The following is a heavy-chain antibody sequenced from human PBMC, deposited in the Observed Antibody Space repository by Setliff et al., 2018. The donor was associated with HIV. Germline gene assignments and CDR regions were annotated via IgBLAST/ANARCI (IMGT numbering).Heavy chain of an antibody. CDR2: IYTSGSA. CDR3: ARFVNHYDSSGYFGGYYYYMDV. CDR1: GGSIRNYY. D-gene: IGHD3-22*01. Sequence: SETLSLTCTVSGGSIRNYYWSWIRQPAGKGLEWIGRIYTSGSAKYNPSLKSRVTMSVDTSKNQFSLKLSSVTAADTAVYYCARFVNHYDSSGYFGGYYYYMDVWGKGTTVTVSS. J-gene: IGHJ6*03. V-gene: IGHV4-4*07.